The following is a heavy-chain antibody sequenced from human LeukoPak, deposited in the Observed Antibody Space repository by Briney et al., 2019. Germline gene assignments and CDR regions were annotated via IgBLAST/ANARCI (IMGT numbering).Heavy chain of an antibody. CDR2: ISYDGSNK. Sequence: PGGSLRLSCAASGFTFSKYGMHWVRQAPGKGLEWVAIISYDGSNKYYTDSVKGRFTISRDNTKNTLFLQMNSLRAEDTAVYYCAKDLSAAGTGYWGQGTLVTVSS. J-gene: IGHJ4*02. V-gene: IGHV3-30*18. D-gene: IGHD6-13*01. CDR3: AKDLSAAGTGY. CDR1: GFTFSKYG.